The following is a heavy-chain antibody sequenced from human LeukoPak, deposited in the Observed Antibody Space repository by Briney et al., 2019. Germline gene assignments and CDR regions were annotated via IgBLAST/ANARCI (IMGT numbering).Heavy chain of an antibody. J-gene: IGHJ4*02. D-gene: IGHD5-24*01. CDR2: ISGDGVSS. CDR1: GFMFDDYA. V-gene: IGHV3-43*02. Sequence: GGSLRLSCAASGFMFDDYAMHWVRQVPGRGLEWVSLISGDGVSSFYADSVKSRFTISRDNNNSSLSLQMRSLTTEDTAFYYCVREQFSHTSNYFDNWGQGIPVTVSS. CDR3: VREQFSHTSNYFDN.